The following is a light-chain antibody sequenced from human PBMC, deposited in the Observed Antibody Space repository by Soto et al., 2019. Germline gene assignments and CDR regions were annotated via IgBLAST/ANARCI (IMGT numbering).Light chain of an antibody. V-gene: IGKV1-12*01. J-gene: IGKJ5*01. CDR3: QQANSLPIT. Sequence: DIQMTQSPSSVSSSVGDRVTITCRESPGMSSWVAWSEQAPGNAPKLLNYAASSLQSGATSRFSGSGSGTDFTLTISSLQPEDFATYYCQQANSLPITFGQVTLLEI. CDR1: PGMSSW. CDR2: AAS.